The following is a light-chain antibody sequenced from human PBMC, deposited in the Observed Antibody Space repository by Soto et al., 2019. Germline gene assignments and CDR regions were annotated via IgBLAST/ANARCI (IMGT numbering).Light chain of an antibody. CDR3: QHYNSYSEA. CDR2: KAS. J-gene: IGKJ1*01. CDR1: QGIGNA. V-gene: IGKV1-5*03. Sequence: IQMTQSPSSLSASVGYRVTISCRASQGIGNALGWYQQKPGKAPKLLIYKASTLKSGVPSRFSGSGSGTEFTLTISSLQPDDFATYYCQHYNSYSEAFGQGTKVDI.